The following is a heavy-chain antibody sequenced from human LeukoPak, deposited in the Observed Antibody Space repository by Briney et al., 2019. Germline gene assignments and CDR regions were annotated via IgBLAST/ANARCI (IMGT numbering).Heavy chain of an antibody. Sequence: SVKVSCKASGGTFSSYAISWVRQAPGQGLEWMGRIIPILGIANYAQKFQGRVTITADKSTSTVYMEVISLTSEDTAMYYCARAEDSSGYYPSYWGQGTLVTGSS. D-gene: IGHD3-22*01. CDR1: GGTFSSYA. V-gene: IGHV1-69*04. CDR3: ARAEDSSGYYPSY. J-gene: IGHJ4*02. CDR2: IIPILGIA.